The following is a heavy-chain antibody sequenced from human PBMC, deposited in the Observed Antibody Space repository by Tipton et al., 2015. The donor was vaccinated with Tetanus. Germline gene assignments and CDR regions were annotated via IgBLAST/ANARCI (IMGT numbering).Heavy chain of an antibody. V-gene: IGHV1-18*01. J-gene: IGHJ5*02. CDR3: ARDSTITPRPPWFDP. CDR1: GYTFSTHG. D-gene: IGHD6-6*01. Sequence: QSGPEVKKPGASVRVSCKASGYTFSTHGISWVRQAPGQGLEWMGWTTTYTAKRVYAQKFQDRLTMTTDMSTNTAYMELSSLTSDDTAVYYCARDSTITPRPPWFDPWGQGTLVTVSS. CDR2: TTTYTAKR.